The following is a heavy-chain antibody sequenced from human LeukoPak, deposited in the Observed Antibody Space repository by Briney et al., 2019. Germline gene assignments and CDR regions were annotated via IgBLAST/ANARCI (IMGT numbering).Heavy chain of an antibody. CDR3: AKHQVRSHDY. CDR2: ITPSGDNT. V-gene: IGHV3-23*01. Sequence: GGSLRLSCAASGFTFSSYDMSWVRQAPGRGLEWVSAITPSGDNTWCAESMKGRFTISRDNSKNTLYLQMSSLRAEDTAVYYCAKHQVRSHDYWGQGTLVTVSS. J-gene: IGHJ4*02. D-gene: IGHD4-17*01. CDR1: GFTFSSYD.